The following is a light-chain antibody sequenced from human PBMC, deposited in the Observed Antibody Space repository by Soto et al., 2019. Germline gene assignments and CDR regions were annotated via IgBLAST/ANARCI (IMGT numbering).Light chain of an antibody. J-gene: IGLJ1*01. CDR2: EGS. CDR1: SSDVGSYNL. Sequence: QCVLTQPASVSGSLGQSITISCTGTSSDVGSYNLVSWYQQHPGKAPKLMIYEGSKRPSGVSNRFSGSKSGNTASLTISGLQAEDEADYYCCSYAGSSTYGFGTGTKVTVL. V-gene: IGLV2-23*01. CDR3: CSYAGSSTYG.